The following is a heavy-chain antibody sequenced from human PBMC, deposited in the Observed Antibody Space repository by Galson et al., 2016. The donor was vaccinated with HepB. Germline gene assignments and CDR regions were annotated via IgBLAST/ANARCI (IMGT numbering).Heavy chain of an antibody. CDR3: ARRGIYCSSTSCYADY. CDR1: GFTFSSYR. D-gene: IGHD2-2*01. V-gene: IGHV3-48*01. Sequence: SLTPSCAASGFTFSSYRMNWVRQAPGKGLVWVSYISSSSSTIYHADSAKGRFTTSRANAKNSLYLQMNSLRGEDTAVYYCARRGIYCSSTSCYADYWGPGTLVTVSA. J-gene: IGHJ4*02. CDR2: ISSSSSTI.